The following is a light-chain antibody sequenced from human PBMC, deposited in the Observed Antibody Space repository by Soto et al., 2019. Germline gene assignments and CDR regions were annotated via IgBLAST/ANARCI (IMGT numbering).Light chain of an antibody. V-gene: IGKV3-20*01. Sequence: EIVLTQSTGTLSLSPGERATLSCRASQSISSSYLAWYQQKPGQAPRLLIYGASRRAAGIPDRFSGSGSGTDLILTISRLEAEDFAVYYCQHYNSSPRPFGQGTKVEIK. CDR3: QHYNSSPRP. CDR2: GAS. J-gene: IGKJ1*01. CDR1: QSISSSY.